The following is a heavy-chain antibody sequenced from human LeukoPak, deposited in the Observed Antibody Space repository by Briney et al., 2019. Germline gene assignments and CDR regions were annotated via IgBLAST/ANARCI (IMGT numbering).Heavy chain of an antibody. CDR3: ARGDCGGDCHQIDY. V-gene: IGHV1-18*01. J-gene: IGHJ4*02. D-gene: IGHD2-21*02. Sequence: GASVKVSCKASGYTFTSYGISWVRQAPGQGREWMGWISAYNGNTNYAQKLQGRGTMTTDTSTSTAYMELRSLRSDDTGVYYCARGDCGGDCHQIDYWGQGTLVTVSS. CDR2: ISAYNGNT. CDR1: GYTFTSYG.